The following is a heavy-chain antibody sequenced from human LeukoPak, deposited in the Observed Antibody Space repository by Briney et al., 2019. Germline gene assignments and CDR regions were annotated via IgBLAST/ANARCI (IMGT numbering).Heavy chain of an antibody. D-gene: IGHD3-9*01. Sequence: ASVKVSCKASGYTFTGYYMHWVRQAPGQGLEWMGWINPNSGGTNYAQKFQGRVTMTRDTSISTAYMELSRLRSDDTAVYYCARESSHYYILTGYWNWFDPWGQGTLVTVSS. V-gene: IGHV1-2*02. CDR1: GYTFTGYY. CDR2: INPNSGGT. CDR3: ARESSHYYILTGYWNWFDP. J-gene: IGHJ5*01.